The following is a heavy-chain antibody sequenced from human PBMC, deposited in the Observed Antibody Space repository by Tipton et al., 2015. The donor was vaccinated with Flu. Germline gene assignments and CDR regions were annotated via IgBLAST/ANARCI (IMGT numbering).Heavy chain of an antibody. CDR2: VSYSGSS. Sequence: GLVKPSETLSLTCTVSGGSTTSNYWSWIRQPPGKGLEWIAYVSYSGSSRYSPSLKSRVTISIDTSVNQFSLKLSSVTAADTAMYYCARHATVWGTSLPFYFDYWGQGTLVTVSS. CDR1: GGSTTSNY. V-gene: IGHV4-59*08. J-gene: IGHJ4*02. CDR3: ARHATVWGTSLPFYFDY. D-gene: IGHD3-10*01.